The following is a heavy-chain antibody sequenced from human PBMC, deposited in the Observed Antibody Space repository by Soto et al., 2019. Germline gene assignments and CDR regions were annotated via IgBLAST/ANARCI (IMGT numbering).Heavy chain of an antibody. D-gene: IGHD3-22*01. CDR1: GGSVSSQY. CDR3: ASQDYDKSVYYFDY. CDR2: IYNGGIP. Sequence: QVEMQESGPGLLKPSETLSLTCTVSGGSVSSQYWSWIRQPAGKGLEWIGRIYNGGIPLIHPSLESRVALSLDTSKNQFSLTLSSVTAADTAIYYCASQDYDKSVYYFDYWGRGTLVTVSS. V-gene: IGHV4-4*07. J-gene: IGHJ4*02.